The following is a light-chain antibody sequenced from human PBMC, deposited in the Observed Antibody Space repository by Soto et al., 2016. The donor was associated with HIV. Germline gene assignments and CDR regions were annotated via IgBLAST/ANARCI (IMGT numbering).Light chain of an antibody. J-gene: IGLJ1*01. V-gene: IGLV3-19*01. CDR3: NSRYTSDSHHHV. CDR1: SVTSYY. CDR2: GKN. Sequence: SSELIQDPVVSVALGQTVKITCQGDSVTSYYVSWYQQKPGQAPRLVIYGKNNRPSGIPDRFSGSSSGNTASLTITGAQAEDEADYYCNSRYTSDSHHHVFGTGTKVTV.